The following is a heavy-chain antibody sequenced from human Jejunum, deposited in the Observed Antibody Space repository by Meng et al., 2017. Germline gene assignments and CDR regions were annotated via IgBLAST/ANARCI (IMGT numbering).Heavy chain of an antibody. J-gene: IGHJ4*02. CDR3: ARGNEYSNYGADF. CDR1: GGSISDYY. Sequence: QLNLHQWGAGLLKPSETLSLTCAVYGGSISDYYWTWIRQPPGKGLEWIGEINDSGSTNYNPSLKSRVTISVDTSKSQFYLRVSSVTAADTAVYYCARGNEYSNYGADFWGQGTLVTVSS. CDR2: INDSGST. V-gene: IGHV4-34*01. D-gene: IGHD4-11*01.